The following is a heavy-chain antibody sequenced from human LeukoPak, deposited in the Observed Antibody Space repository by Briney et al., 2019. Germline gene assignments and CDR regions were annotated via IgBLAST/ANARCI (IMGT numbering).Heavy chain of an antibody. CDR2: IYHSGSA. J-gene: IGHJ4*02. CDR3: AREACGGGDCYYYFDY. CDR1: GGSVSSGGYH. V-gene: IGHV4-61*03. Sequence: SETLSLTCSVSGGSVSSGGYHWSWIRQPPGKGLEWIGYIYHSGSANYNPSLKSRVTISVDTSKNHFSLNLSSVTAADTAVYYCAREACGGGDCYYYFDYWGQGTLVTVSS. D-gene: IGHD2-21*02.